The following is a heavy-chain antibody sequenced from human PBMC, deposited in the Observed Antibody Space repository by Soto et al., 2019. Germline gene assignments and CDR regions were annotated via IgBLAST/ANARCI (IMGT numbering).Heavy chain of an antibody. CDR3: ARIRITMIVVVTYAFDI. J-gene: IGHJ3*02. V-gene: IGHV4-30-4*01. D-gene: IGHD3-22*01. CDR1: GGSISSGDYY. CDR2: IYYSGST. Sequence: QVQLQESGPGLVKPSQTLSLTCTVSGGSISSGDYYWSWIRQPPGKGLEWIGYIYYSGSTYYNPFLKSRVTISVDTSKNQFSLKLSSVTAADTAVYYCARIRITMIVVVTYAFDIWGQGTMVTVSS.